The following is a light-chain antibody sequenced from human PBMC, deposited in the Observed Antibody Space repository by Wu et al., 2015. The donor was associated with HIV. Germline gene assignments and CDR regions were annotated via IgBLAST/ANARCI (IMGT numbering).Light chain of an antibody. J-gene: IGKJ3*01. CDR1: QAINTNY. CDR2: DAS. V-gene: IGKV3-20*01. CDR3: QQYGNSPLT. Sequence: EIVLTQSPDSLSLSPGQKATLSCKASQAINTNYLAWYQQKPGRSPRLLIYDASNRATGIPDRFSGSGSGTDFTLTITGLDYEDFALYFCQQYGNSPLTFGPGT.